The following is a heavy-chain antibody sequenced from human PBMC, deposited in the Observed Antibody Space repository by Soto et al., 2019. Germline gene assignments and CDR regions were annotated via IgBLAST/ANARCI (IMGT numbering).Heavy chain of an antibody. CDR1: GGSISSYY. D-gene: IGHD3-9*01. V-gene: IGHV4-59*01. CDR3: ASVLGDYDILTGSYYYYMDV. J-gene: IGHJ6*03. Sequence: SETLSLTCTVSGGSISSYYWSWIRQPPGKGLEWIGYIYYSGSTNYNPSLKSRVTISVDTSKNQFSLKLSSVTAADTAVYYCASVLGDYDILTGSYYYYMDVWGKGTTVTVSS. CDR2: IYYSGST.